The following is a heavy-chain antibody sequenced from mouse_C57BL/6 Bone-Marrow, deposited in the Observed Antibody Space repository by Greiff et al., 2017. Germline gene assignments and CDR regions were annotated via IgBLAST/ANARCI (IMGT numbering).Heavy chain of an antibody. CDR2: INPKNGGT. D-gene: IGHD2-3*01. CDR3: ARLDDGYPYYAMDY. V-gene: IGHV1-26*01. Sequence: EVQLQQSGPELVKPGASVKISCKASGYTFTDYYMNWVKQSHGKSLEWIGDINPKNGGTSYNQKFKGKATLTVDKSSSTAYMELRSLTSEDSAVYYCARLDDGYPYYAMDYWGQGTSVTVSS. CDR1: GYTFTDYY. J-gene: IGHJ4*01.